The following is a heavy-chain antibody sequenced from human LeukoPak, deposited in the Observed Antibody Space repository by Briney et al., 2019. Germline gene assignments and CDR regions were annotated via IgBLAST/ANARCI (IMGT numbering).Heavy chain of an antibody. CDR3: ARDRGNRGYSFNN. V-gene: IGHV1-2*02. J-gene: IGHJ4*02. CDR2: INPTNDGT. D-gene: IGHD5-18*01. Sequence: GASVRVSCKSSGYTFTDYYIHWVRQAPGQGLEWIGWINPTNDGTNYVQKFQGRVTMTRDTSISTAYMDLSSLRSDDTAVHYCARDRGNRGYSFNNWGQGTLVSVSS. CDR1: GYTFTDYY.